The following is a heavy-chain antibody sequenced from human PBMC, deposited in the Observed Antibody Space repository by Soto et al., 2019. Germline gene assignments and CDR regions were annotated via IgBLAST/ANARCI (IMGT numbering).Heavy chain of an antibody. CDR1: VLNFKSVD. Sequence: AFLLDRCQNAVLNFKSVDIGWLRLVKKQGIEWMGWMNPNSGNTGYAQKCQGKGTMTRNTSTSTAYMELSSLRPEDTAVYFYERRITIFGVEAFDYRGKRNLVTVFS. CDR2: MNPNSGNT. J-gene: IGHJ4*02. CDR3: ERRITIFGVEAFDY. V-gene: IGHV1-8*01. D-gene: IGHD3-3*01.